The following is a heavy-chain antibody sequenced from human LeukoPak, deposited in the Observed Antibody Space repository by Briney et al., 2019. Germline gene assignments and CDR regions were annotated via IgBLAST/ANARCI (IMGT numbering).Heavy chain of an antibody. CDR1: GVSIISSSYY. V-gene: IGHV4-39*02. D-gene: IGHD2-21*02. Sequence: SETLSLTCTVSGVSIISSSYYWGWIRQPPGKGLEWIGSIYYSGSTYYNPSLKSRVTISVDTSKNQFSLKLSSVTAADTAVYYCARDPVVVPASGNDYWGQGNLVTVSS. J-gene: IGHJ4*02. CDR3: ARDPVVVPASGNDY. CDR2: IYYSGST.